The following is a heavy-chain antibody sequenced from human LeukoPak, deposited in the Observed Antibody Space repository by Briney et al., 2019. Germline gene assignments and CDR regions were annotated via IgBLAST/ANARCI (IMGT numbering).Heavy chain of an antibody. D-gene: IGHD4-23*01. J-gene: IGHJ4*02. CDR3: ARSAYPGNSVIED. V-gene: IGHV3-74*01. CDR2: INSDGRST. CDR1: GITFSSYW. Sequence: GGSLRLSCAGSGITFSSYWMHWVRQAPRQGLVWVSRINSDGRSTNYADSVKGRFTISRDNAKNTLYLQMNSLRAEDTAVYYCARSAYPGNSVIEDWGRGTLVTVSS.